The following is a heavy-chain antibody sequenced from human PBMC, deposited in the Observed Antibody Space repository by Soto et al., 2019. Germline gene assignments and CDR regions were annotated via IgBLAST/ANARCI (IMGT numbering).Heavy chain of an antibody. CDR3: AREKIPGLFDY. V-gene: IGHV4-34*01. J-gene: IGHJ4*02. D-gene: IGHD2-21*01. Sequence: SSETLSLTCAVSGGSISSGDYYWSWIRQPPGTGLEWIGEINHSGSTNYNPSLKSRVTISVDTSKNQFSLKLTSVTAADTAVYYCAREKIPGLFDYWGQGTLVTVSS. CDR2: INHSGST. CDR1: GGSISSGDYY.